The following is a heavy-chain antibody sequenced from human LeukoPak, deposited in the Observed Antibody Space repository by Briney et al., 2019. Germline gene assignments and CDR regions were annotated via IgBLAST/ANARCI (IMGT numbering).Heavy chain of an antibody. D-gene: IGHD3-16*01. CDR1: GLTFSSYS. CDR3: ARGGGLDV. V-gene: IGHV3-7*03. CDR2: INHNGNVN. J-gene: IGHJ6*02. Sequence: GGSLRLSCAASGLTFSSYSMNWVRQAPGKGLEWVASINHNGNVNYYVDSVKGRFTISRDNAKNSLYLQMSNLRAEDTAVYFCARGGGLDVWGQGATVTVSS.